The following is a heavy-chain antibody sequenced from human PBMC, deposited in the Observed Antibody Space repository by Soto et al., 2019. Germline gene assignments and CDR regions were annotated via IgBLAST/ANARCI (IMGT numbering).Heavy chain of an antibody. V-gene: IGHV4-59*08. Sequence: SETLPLTCTVSGGSISSYYWSWIRQPPGKGLEWIGYIYYSGSTNYNPSLKSRVTISVDTSKNQFSLKLSSVTAADTAVYYCARHASYGDYDFDYWGQGTLVTVSS. CDR3: ARHASYGDYDFDY. D-gene: IGHD4-17*01. J-gene: IGHJ4*02. CDR1: GGSISSYY. CDR2: IYYSGST.